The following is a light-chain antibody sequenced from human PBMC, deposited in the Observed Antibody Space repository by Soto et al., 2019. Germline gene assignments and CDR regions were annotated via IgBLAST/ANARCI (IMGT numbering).Light chain of an antibody. V-gene: IGKV3-20*01. J-gene: IGKJ5*01. CDR1: QTVHSDY. Sequence: DIVMPQAPVRLSVSPGVRGTRSCRASQTVHSDYLTWYQQAPGQAPRLLIYAASSGATGIPDRFSGSGSETDSTLTINRLEPEDFAVYYCQYYGNSRITFGQGTRLEN. CDR3: QYYGNSRIT. CDR2: AAS.